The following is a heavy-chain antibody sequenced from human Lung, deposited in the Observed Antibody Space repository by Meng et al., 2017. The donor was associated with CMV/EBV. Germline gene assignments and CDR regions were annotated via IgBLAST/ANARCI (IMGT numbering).Heavy chain of an antibody. J-gene: IGHJ1*01. V-gene: IGHV4-4*02. CDR3: LRRSGGSV. Sequence: QVQLREAGPALVKPSETRSLPCAVSGDSITNHNWWAWVRQPPGKGLEWIGEIPHRGSSAYNPSLKSRVSMSIDKSKNQFSLKLTSVTAADTAVYHCLRRSGGSVWGQGTLVTVSS. CDR1: GDSITNHNW. D-gene: IGHD3-10*01. CDR2: IPHRGSS.